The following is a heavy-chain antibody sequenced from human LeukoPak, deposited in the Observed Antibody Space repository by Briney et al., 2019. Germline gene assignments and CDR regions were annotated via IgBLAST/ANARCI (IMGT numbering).Heavy chain of an antibody. V-gene: IGHV3-30*02. Sequence: GGSLRLSCAASGFTFSSYGMHWVRQAPGKGLEWVAFIRYDGSNKYYADSVKGRFTISRDNSKNTLYLQMNSLRAEDTAVYYCAKNEYDSSGFDYWGQGTLVTVSS. CDR3: AKNEYDSSGFDY. CDR1: GFTFSSYG. CDR2: IRYDGSNK. D-gene: IGHD3-22*01. J-gene: IGHJ4*02.